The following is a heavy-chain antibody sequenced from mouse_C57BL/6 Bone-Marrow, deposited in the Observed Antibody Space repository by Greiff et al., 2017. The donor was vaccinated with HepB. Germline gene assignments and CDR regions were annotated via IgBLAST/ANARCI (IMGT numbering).Heavy chain of an antibody. Sequence: QVQLQQPGAELVKPGASVKMSCKASGYTFTSYWITWVKQRPGQGLEWIGDIYPGSGSTNYNEKFKSKATLTVDTSSSTAYMQLLSLTSEDSAVYYCARGLYYDYDAWYFDVWGTGTTVTVSS. J-gene: IGHJ1*03. D-gene: IGHD2-4*01. CDR1: GYTFTSYW. CDR3: ARGLYYDYDAWYFDV. V-gene: IGHV1-55*01. CDR2: IYPGSGST.